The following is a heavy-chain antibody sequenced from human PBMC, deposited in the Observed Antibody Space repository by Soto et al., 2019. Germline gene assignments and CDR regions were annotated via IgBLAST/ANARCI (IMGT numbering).Heavy chain of an antibody. CDR3: ASPTSAGDALRDRYFDF. CDR1: GFTFSDHF. Sequence: EVQLVESGGGLVQPGGSLRLSCAASGFTFSDHFMDWVRQAPGKGLEWVGRAKTGPFGYATQYAASVNGRFTVSREDSENSFYLLMNSLKVDDTAVYYCASPTSAGDALRDRYFDFWGRGTLVTVSS. V-gene: IGHV3-72*01. J-gene: IGHJ2*01. D-gene: IGHD6-13*01. CDR2: AKTGPFGYAT.